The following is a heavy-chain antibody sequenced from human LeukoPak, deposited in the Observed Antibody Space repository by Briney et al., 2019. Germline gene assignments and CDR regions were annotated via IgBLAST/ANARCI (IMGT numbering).Heavy chain of an antibody. CDR1: GYTFTSYG. D-gene: IGHD2-2*01. CDR3: AREILPGYCSSTSCYGYGGAFDI. V-gene: IGHV1-18*01. J-gene: IGHJ3*02. Sequence: ASVKVSCKASGYTFTSYGISWVRQAPGQGLEWMGWISVYNGNTNYAQKLQGRVTMTRDTSTSTVYMELSSLRSEDTAVYYCAREILPGYCSSTSCYGYGGAFDIWGQGTMVTVSS. CDR2: ISVYNGNT.